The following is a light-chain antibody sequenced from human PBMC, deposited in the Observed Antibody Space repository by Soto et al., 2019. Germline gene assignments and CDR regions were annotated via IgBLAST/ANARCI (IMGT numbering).Light chain of an antibody. CDR3: QQYNNWPRT. J-gene: IGKJ1*01. Sequence: EIVLTQSPATLSLSRGERGTLSCRASQSVSSNLAWYQQKPGQAPRLLIYGASTRATGIPARFSGSGSGTEFTLTISSLQSEDFAVYYCQQYNNWPRTFGQGTKVDI. V-gene: IGKV3-15*01. CDR1: QSVSSN. CDR2: GAS.